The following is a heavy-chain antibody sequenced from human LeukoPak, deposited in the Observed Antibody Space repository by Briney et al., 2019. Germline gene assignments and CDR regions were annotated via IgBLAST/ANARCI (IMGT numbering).Heavy chain of an antibody. D-gene: IGHD3-3*01. J-gene: IGHJ6*03. CDR3: ARMVASTIFGVLVKEKYYYMDV. Sequence: PSETLSLTCTVSGGSISSSSYYWSWIRQSPGKGLEWIGYIYHIGSTDYNSSLKSRVTISEDTSKKQFSLKVSSVTAADTAVYYCARMVASTIFGVLVKEKYYYMDVWGKGTTVTVSS. CDR1: GGSISSSSYY. CDR2: IYHIGST. V-gene: IGHV4-61*01.